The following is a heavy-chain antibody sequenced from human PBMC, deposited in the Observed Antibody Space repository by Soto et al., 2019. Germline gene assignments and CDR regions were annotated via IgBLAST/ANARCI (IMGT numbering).Heavy chain of an antibody. CDR3: ARGMYSSSSGMFDY. J-gene: IGHJ4*02. CDR1: GGSFSGYY. CDR2: INHSGST. V-gene: IGHV4-34*01. Sequence: SETLSLTCAVYGGSFSGYYWSWIRQPPGKGLEWIGEINHSGSTNYNPSLKSRVTISVDTSKNQFSLKLSSVTAADTAVYYCARGMYSSSSGMFDYWGQGTLVTVSS. D-gene: IGHD6-6*01.